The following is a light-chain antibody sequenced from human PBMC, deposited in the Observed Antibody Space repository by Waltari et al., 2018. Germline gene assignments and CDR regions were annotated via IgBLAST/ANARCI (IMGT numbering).Light chain of an antibody. V-gene: IGLV1-40*01. CDR2: ENI. CDR1: SSNFGARYD. J-gene: IGLJ1*01. CDR3: QSYDTGLKGYV. Sequence: QSALPQPHSVSGAPGQRVTIPRPGTSSNFGARYDLHLYQQLPGTAPKVLIYENINRPSGVPDRFSRSKSGTSAALAITGLQAEDEADYYCQSYDTGLKGYVFGTGTKVTVL.